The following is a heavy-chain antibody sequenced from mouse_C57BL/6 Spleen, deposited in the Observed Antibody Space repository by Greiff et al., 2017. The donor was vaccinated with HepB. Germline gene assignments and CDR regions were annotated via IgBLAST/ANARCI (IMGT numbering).Heavy chain of an antibody. Sequence: QVQLQQPGAELVMPGASVKLSCKASGYTFTSYWMHWVKQRPGQGLEWIGEIDPSDSYTNYNQKFKGKSTLTVDKSSSTAYMQLSSLTSEDSAVYYCARFQTTGFAYWGQGTLVTVSA. D-gene: IGHD1-1*01. CDR3: ARFQTTGFAY. J-gene: IGHJ3*01. CDR2: IDPSDSYT. V-gene: IGHV1-69*01. CDR1: GYTFTSYW.